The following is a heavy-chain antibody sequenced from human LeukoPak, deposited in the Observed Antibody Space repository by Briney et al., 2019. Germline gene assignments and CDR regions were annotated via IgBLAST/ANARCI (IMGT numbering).Heavy chain of an antibody. J-gene: IGHJ6*02. D-gene: IGHD1-7*01. Sequence: GRSLRLPCTASGFTLGDYGLSWVRQAPGKGLEWVGFIRSKAHGGTTENAASVKGRFTISRDDSKSIAYLQMNSLKTEDTAVYYCARGGELYYHYGMDVWGQGTTVTVSS. CDR3: ARGGELYYHYGMDV. V-gene: IGHV3-49*04. CDR1: GFTLGDYG. CDR2: IRSKAHGGTT.